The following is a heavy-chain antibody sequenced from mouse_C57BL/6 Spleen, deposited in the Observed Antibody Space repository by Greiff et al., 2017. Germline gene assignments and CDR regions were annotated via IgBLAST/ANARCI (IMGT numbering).Heavy chain of an antibody. V-gene: IGHV1-80*01. CDR3: ARSVTTVVYWYFDV. CDR2: IYPGDGDT. Sequence: QVQLKQSGAELVKPGASVKISCKASGYAFSSYWMNWVKQRPGKGLEWIGQIYPGDGDTNYNGKFKGKATLTADKSSSTAYMQLSSLTSEDSAVYFCARSVTTVVYWYFDVWGTGTTVTVSS. D-gene: IGHD1-1*01. J-gene: IGHJ1*03. CDR1: GYAFSSYW.